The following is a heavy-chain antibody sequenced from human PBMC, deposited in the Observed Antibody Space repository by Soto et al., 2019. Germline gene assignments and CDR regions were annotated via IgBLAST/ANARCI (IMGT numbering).Heavy chain of an antibody. CDR2: IIPIFGTA. D-gene: IGHD6-13*01. CDR3: ARDSQYSSSWYPWYYYYGMDV. Sequence: SVKVSFKASGGTFSSYAISWVRQAPGQGLEWMGGIIPIFGTANYAQKFQGRVTITADESTSTAYMELSSLRSEDTAVYYCARDSQYSSSWYPWYYYYGMDVWGQGTTVTVSS. CDR1: GGTFSSYA. V-gene: IGHV1-69*13. J-gene: IGHJ6*02.